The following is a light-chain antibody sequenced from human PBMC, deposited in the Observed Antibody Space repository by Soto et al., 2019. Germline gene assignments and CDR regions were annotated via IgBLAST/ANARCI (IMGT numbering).Light chain of an antibody. V-gene: IGLV2-23*01. CDR1: SNDVGTYNL. CDR3: CSYGRSVV. Sequence: QSALTQPASVSGFPGQSITISCTGISNDVGTYNLVSWYQHHPGKAPKLIIYEASKRPSGVPNRFSGSKSGNTASLTISGLHAEDEADYYCCSYGRSVVFGGGTKVTVL. J-gene: IGLJ2*01. CDR2: EAS.